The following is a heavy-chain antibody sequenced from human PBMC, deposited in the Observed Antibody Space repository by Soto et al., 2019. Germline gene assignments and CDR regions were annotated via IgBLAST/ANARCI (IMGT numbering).Heavy chain of an antibody. CDR3: ARDLTIVTSVYYYYGMDV. Sequence: QVQLIQSAAEVKKPGASVKVSCKTSGYNFTNFGISWVRQAPGQGLEWMGWISAHEGNTNHAQKFQGRVTMTTDTSTSTAYMELRSLTSVDTAVYYCARDLTIVTSVYYYYGMDVWGQGTTVTVSS. D-gene: IGHD4-4*01. V-gene: IGHV1-18*01. CDR1: GYNFTNFG. CDR2: ISAHEGNT. J-gene: IGHJ6*02.